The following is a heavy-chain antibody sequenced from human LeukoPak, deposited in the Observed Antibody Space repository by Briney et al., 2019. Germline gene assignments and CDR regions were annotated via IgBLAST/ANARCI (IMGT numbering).Heavy chain of an antibody. D-gene: IGHD6-13*01. V-gene: IGHV1-18*01. CDR2: ISAYNGNT. CDR1: GYTFTSYG. J-gene: IGHJ4*02. Sequence: ASVKVSCKASGYTFTSYGISWVRQAPGQGLEWMGWISAYNGNTNYAQKLQGRVTMTTDTSTSTAYMELRSLRSDDTAVYYCARDREMEQQLVRIDYWDQGTLVTVSS. CDR3: ARDREMEQQLVRIDY.